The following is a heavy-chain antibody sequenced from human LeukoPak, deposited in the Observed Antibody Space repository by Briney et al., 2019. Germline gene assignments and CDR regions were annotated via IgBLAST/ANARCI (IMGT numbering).Heavy chain of an antibody. CDR1: GFFVSNNY. J-gene: IGHJ4*02. D-gene: IGHD5-24*01. CDR2: ISSSGSTI. CDR3: ARPIEEGDGYNPFDY. Sequence: GGSLRLSCAASGFFVSNNYMSWVRQAPGKGLEWVSYISSSGSTIYYADSVKGRFTISRDNAKNSLYLQMNSLRAEDTAVYYCARPIEEGDGYNPFDYWAREPWSPSPQ. V-gene: IGHV3-11*04.